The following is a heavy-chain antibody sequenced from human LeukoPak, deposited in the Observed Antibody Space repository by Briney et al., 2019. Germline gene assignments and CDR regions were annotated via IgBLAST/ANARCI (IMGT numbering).Heavy chain of an antibody. Sequence: EASVKVSCKASGYTFTGYYMHWVRQAPGQGLEWMGWINPNSVGTNYAQKFQGRVTMTRETSIRTASMELSRMRSDDTAVYYCARDLGVRGVINNWFDPWGQGTLVTVSS. V-gene: IGHV1-2*02. D-gene: IGHD3-10*01. CDR1: GYTFTGYY. CDR2: INPNSVGT. J-gene: IGHJ5*02. CDR3: ARDLGVRGVINNWFDP.